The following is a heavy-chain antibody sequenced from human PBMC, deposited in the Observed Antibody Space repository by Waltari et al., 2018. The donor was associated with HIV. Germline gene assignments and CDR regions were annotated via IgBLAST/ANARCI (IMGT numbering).Heavy chain of an antibody. J-gene: IGHJ3*02. Sequence: QVQLQESGPGLVKPSETLSLTCTVSGGSISSYYWSWIRQPPGKGLEWIGYIYYSGSTNYNPSRKSRVTISVDTSKNQFSLKLSSVTAADTAVYYCAREGYCSSTSCYGGGAFDIWGQGTMVTVSS. D-gene: IGHD2-2*01. CDR2: IYYSGST. V-gene: IGHV4-59*01. CDR1: GGSISSYY. CDR3: AREGYCSSTSCYGGGAFDI.